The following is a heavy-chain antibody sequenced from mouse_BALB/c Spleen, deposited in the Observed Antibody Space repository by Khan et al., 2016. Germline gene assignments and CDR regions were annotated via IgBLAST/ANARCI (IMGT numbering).Heavy chain of an antibody. V-gene: IGHV9-1*02. CDR2: INTYTGEP. Sequence: QIQLVQSGPELKKPGETVKISCKASGYTFTNYGMNWVKQAPGKGLKWMGWINTYTGEPTYADDFKGRFAFSLETSASTAYLQINNLKNEDMATYVCARWLHYAMDYWGQGTSVTVSS. J-gene: IGHJ4*01. CDR3: ARWLHYAMDY. CDR1: GYTFTNYG. D-gene: IGHD2-2*01.